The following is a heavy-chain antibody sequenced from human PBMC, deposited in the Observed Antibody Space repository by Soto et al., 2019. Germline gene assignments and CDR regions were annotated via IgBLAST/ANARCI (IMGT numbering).Heavy chain of an antibody. D-gene: IGHD2-15*01. CDR3: ARQRVIPAPPTTWFDP. V-gene: IGHV4-39*01. CDR1: GGSVSSRSYF. Sequence: QVQVQESGPGLVKPSDTLSLTCTVSGGSVSSRSYFWGWIRQPPGKGLEWIGTIYYNGSTYSNPSLTSRVTLSVDTAQNQFSLKLTSVTASDTALYYCARQRVIPAPPTTWFDPWGQGTLVTVSS. CDR2: IYYNGST. J-gene: IGHJ5*02.